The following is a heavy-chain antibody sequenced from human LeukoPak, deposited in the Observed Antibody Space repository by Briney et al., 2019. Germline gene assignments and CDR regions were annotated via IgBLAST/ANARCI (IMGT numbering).Heavy chain of an antibody. V-gene: IGHV3-21*01. D-gene: IGHD6-19*01. J-gene: IGHJ4*02. CDR3: AREPNQWLGTFDY. CDR1: GFTFSSYN. Sequence: GGSLRLSCAASGFTFSSYNMNWVRQAPGQGLEWVSSITSGSSYIYYADSVKGRFTISRDNAKNSLYLQMNSLRAEDSAVYYCAREPNQWLGTFDYWGQGTLVTVSS. CDR2: ITSGSSYI.